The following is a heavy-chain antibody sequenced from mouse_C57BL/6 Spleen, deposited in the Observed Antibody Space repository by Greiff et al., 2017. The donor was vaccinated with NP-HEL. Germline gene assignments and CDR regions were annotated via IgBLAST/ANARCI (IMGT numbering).Heavy chain of an antibody. CDR3: ARGFYYGSSSWIAY. D-gene: IGHD1-1*01. V-gene: IGHV3-6*01. CDR1: GYSITSGYY. CDR2: ISYDGSN. J-gene: IGHJ3*01. Sequence: EVKLQESGPGLVKPSQSLSLTCSVPGYSITSGYYWNWIRQFPGNKLEWMGYISYDGSNNYNPSLKNRISITRDTSKNQFFLKLNSVTTEDTATYYCARGFYYGSSSWIAYWGQGTLVTVSA.